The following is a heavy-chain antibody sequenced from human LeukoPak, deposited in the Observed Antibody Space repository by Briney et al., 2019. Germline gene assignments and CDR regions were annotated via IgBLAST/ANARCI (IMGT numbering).Heavy chain of an antibody. J-gene: IGHJ5*02. V-gene: IGHV1-69*04. CDR2: IIPILGIA. CDR1: GGTFSSYT. CDR3: AREVPAARTRNWFDP. Sequence: ASVKVSCKASGGTFSSYTISWVRQAPGQGLEWMGRIIPILGIANYAQKFQGRVTITADESTSTAYMELSSLRSEDTAVYYCAREVPAARTRNWFDPWGQGTLVTVSS. D-gene: IGHD2-2*01.